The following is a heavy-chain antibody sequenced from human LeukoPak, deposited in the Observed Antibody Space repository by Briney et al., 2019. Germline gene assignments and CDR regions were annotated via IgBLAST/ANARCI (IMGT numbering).Heavy chain of an antibody. D-gene: IGHD2-2*01. CDR2: INPNSGGT. CDR3: ARGRIVVLPAANDMDV. CDR1: GYTSTGYY. Sequence: ASVKVSCKASGYTSTGYYMHWVRQAPGQGLEWMGWINPNSGGTNYAQKFQGRVTMTRDTSISTAYMELSRLRSDDTAVYYCARGRIVVLPAANDMDVWGKGTTVTVSS. J-gene: IGHJ6*04. V-gene: IGHV1-2*02.